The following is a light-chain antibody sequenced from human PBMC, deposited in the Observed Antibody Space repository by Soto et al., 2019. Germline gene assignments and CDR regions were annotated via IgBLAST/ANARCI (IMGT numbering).Light chain of an antibody. J-gene: IGKJ2*01. CDR1: QSISTY. V-gene: IGKV1-39*01. CDR3: QQSYSSHT. CDR2: AAS. Sequence: IQMTQSPSSVSASVGDRVTITCRASQSISTYLNWYQQKPGKAPKLLIYAASSLQSGVPSRFSGSGSGTDFTLTISSLQPEDFATYYCQQSYSSHTFGQGTKLEI.